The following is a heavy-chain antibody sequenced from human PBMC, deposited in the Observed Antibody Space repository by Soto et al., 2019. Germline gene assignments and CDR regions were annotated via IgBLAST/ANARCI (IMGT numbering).Heavy chain of an antibody. Sequence: EVQLLESGGGLVQPGGSLRLSCTASGFTFSSYAMSWVRQAPGKGLEWVSAISGSGGSTYYADSVKGRFTISRDNSKNTLYLQMNSLRAEDTAVYYCAKYLRFGSGSYYNRDAFDIWGEGTMVNVSS. D-gene: IGHD3-10*01. CDR1: GFTFSSYA. CDR2: ISGSGGST. J-gene: IGHJ3*02. V-gene: IGHV3-23*01. CDR3: AKYLRFGSGSYYNRDAFDI.